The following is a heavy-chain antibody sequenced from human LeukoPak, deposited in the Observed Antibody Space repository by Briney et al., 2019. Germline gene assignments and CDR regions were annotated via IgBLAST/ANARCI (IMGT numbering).Heavy chain of an antibody. V-gene: IGHV3-74*01. CDR2: INNDGSST. J-gene: IGHJ4*01. Sequence: GGSLRLSCAASGFIFSDHWMHWVRQAPGKGLVWLSRINNDGSSTIYADSVKGRFTFSRDNAENTLFLEMSSLRAEDTAVYYCARGPGSSGGAYVGDYWGPGTLVTVSS. CDR1: GFIFSDHW. CDR3: ARGPGSSGGAYVGDY. D-gene: IGHD3-22*01.